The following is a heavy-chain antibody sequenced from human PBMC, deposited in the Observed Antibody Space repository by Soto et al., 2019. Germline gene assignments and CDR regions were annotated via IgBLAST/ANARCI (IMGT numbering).Heavy chain of an antibody. CDR3: ARRPDIVATVEYYYYYGMDV. CDR2: IIPIFGTA. J-gene: IGHJ6*02. D-gene: IGHD5-12*01. CDR1: GGTFSSYA. Sequence: ASVKVSCKASGGTFSSYAIIWVRQAPGQGLEWMGGIIPIFGTANYAQKFQGRVTITADESTSTAYMELSSLRSEDTAVYYCARRPDIVATVEYYYYYGMDVWGQGTTVTVS. V-gene: IGHV1-69*13.